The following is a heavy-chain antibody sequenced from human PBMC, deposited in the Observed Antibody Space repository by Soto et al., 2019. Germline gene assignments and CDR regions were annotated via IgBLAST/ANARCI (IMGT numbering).Heavy chain of an antibody. V-gene: IGHV3-23*01. CDR1: GFTFSSYA. CDR3: AKDWSAVAGTAYYFDY. Sequence: GGSLRLSSAASGFTFSSYAMSWVRQAPGKGLEWVSAISGSGGSTYYADSEKGRSTISRDTSKNTMYLQMNSLRAEDTAVYYCAKDWSAVAGTAYYFDYWGQGTLVTVSS. CDR2: ISGSGGST. J-gene: IGHJ4*02. D-gene: IGHD6-19*01.